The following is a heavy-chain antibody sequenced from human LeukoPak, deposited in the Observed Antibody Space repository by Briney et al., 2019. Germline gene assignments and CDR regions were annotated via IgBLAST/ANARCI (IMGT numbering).Heavy chain of an antibody. J-gene: IGHJ4*02. CDR2: IYSGGST. V-gene: IGHV3-66*01. CDR1: GFTVSSNY. D-gene: IGHD2-21*02. Sequence: GGSLRLSCTVSGFTVSSNYMSWVRQAPGKGLEWVSSIYSGGSTYYADSVKGRFTISRDNSKNTLYLQMNGLRAEDTAVYYCARDSGGGYCGGDCGFDYWGQGTLVTVSS. CDR3: ARDSGGGYCGGDCGFDY.